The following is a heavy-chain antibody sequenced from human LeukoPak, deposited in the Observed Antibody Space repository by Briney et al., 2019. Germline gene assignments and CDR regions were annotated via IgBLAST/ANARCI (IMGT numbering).Heavy chain of an antibody. J-gene: IGHJ4*02. CDR1: GFTFSSYS. V-gene: IGHV3-21*01. Sequence: GGSLRLSCAASGFTFSSYSTNWVRQAPGKGLEWVSAISSSSYIYYADSVKGRFTISRDNAKNSLYLQMNSLRAEDTAVYYCAREYSYGSLYYFDYWGQGTLVTVSS. CDR2: ISSSSYI. CDR3: AREYSYGSLYYFDY. D-gene: IGHD5-18*01.